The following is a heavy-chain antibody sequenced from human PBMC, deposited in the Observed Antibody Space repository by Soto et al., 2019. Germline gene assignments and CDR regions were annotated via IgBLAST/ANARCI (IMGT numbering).Heavy chain of an antibody. J-gene: IGHJ4*02. CDR3: ARAPGNLVYLFDF. Sequence: SETLSLTCPVSGYSINSDYYWGWIRQPPGKGLEWIGTFYHGGTTYYNPSLKSRVTILVNTSKNQFSLKLSSVTAADTAVYYCARAPGNLVYLFDFWGQGTLVTVSS. V-gene: IGHV4-38-2*02. D-gene: IGHD2-8*01. CDR1: GYSINSDYY. CDR2: FYHGGTT.